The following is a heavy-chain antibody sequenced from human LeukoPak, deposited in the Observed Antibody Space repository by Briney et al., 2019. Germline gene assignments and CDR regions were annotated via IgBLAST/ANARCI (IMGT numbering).Heavy chain of an antibody. CDR1: GFTFSNYV. V-gene: IGHV3-21*05. Sequence: GGSXRLXCAASGFTFSNYVMNWVRQAPGKGLEYLSYISGSGHDIMYADSVRGRFTISRDNARNSLYLQMNSLRAEDTAVCYCTRPARPLDSWGQGTLVTVST. D-gene: IGHD2-2*01. CDR2: ISGSGHDI. CDR3: TRPARPLDS. J-gene: IGHJ4*02.